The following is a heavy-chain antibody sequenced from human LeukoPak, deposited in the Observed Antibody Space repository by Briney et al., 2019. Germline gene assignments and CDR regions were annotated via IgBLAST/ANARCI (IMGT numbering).Heavy chain of an antibody. CDR2: IRYDGSNK. Sequence: GGSLRLSCAASGFTFNDYAMFWVRQAPGKGLDWVAFIRYDGSNKYYADSVKGRFTISRDNSNNTLFLQMNSLGAEDTAVYYCARGGELVGATEWDVFDIWGQGTMVTVSS. CDR3: ARGGELVGATEWDVFDI. J-gene: IGHJ3*02. CDR1: GFTFNDYA. D-gene: IGHD1-26*01. V-gene: IGHV3-30*02.